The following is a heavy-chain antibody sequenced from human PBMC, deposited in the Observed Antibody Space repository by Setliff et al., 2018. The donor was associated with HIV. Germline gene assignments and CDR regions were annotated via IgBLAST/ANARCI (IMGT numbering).Heavy chain of an antibody. J-gene: IGHJ4*02. CDR3: AMTYYYGSGSRSHDY. Sequence: SVKVSCKASGGTFSSYAISWVRQAPGQGLEWMGGLIPIFGTANYAQKFQGRVTITTDESTSTAYMELSSLRSEDTAVYYCAMTYYYGSGSRSHDYWGQGTLVTVSS. D-gene: IGHD3-10*01. V-gene: IGHV1-69*05. CDR1: GGTFSSYA. CDR2: LIPIFGTA.